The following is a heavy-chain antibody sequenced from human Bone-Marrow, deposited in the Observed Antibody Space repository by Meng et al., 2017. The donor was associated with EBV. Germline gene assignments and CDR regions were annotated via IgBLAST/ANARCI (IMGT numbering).Heavy chain of an antibody. CDR2: IIPIFGTA. Sequence: TEGKTPGAPAKRSCKASGCTLRSYALSWVRQAPGEGLEWMGGIIPIFGTANYAQKFQGRVTITANKSTSTAYMELSRLRSEDTAVYYCARAQRERYSYYFDNWCQGTLVTVSS. J-gene: IGHJ4*02. D-gene: IGHD6-25*01. CDR3: ARAQRERYSYYFDN. CDR1: GCTLRSYA. V-gene: IGHV1-69*06.